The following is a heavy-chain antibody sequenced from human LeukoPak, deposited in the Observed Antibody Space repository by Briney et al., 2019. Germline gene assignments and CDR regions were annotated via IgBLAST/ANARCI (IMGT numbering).Heavy chain of an antibody. D-gene: IGHD3-22*01. CDR3: AKDSMIVVVYYFDY. J-gene: IGHJ4*02. CDR1: GFTFSSYA. V-gene: IGHV3-23*01. Sequence: GGSLTLSCAASGFTFSSYAMSWVRQAPGQGLDWVSAISGSGGSTYYADSVKGRFTISRDNSKNTLYLQMNSLRAEDTAVYYCAKDSMIVVVYYFDYWGQGTLVTVSS. CDR2: ISGSGGST.